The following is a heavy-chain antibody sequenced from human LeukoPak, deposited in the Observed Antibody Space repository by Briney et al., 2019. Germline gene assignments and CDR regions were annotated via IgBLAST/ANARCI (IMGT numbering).Heavy chain of an antibody. CDR3: ATDPSRYNWKLI. D-gene: IGHD1-1*01. V-gene: IGHV1-24*01. CDR1: GYTLTELS. CDR2: FDPGDGET. J-gene: IGHJ4*02. Sequence: GASVTVSCKVSGYTLTELSMHWVRQAPGKGLEWMGGFDPGDGETIYAQKFQGRVTMTEDTSTDTAYMELSSLRSEDTAVYYCATDPSRYNWKLIWGQGTLGTVSS.